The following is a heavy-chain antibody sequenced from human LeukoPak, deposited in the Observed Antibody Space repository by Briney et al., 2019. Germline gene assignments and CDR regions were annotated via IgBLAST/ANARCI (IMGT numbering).Heavy chain of an antibody. Sequence: SVKVSCKASGFTFTSSAVQWVRQARGQRLEWIGWIVVGSGNTNYAQKFQERVTITRDMSTSTAYMELSSLRSEGTAVYYCAADSDTVTRPDYYYYGMDVWGKGTTVTVFS. CDR2: IVVGSGNT. V-gene: IGHV1-58*01. CDR3: AADSDTVTRPDYYYYGMDV. D-gene: IGHD4-17*01. CDR1: GFTFTSSA. J-gene: IGHJ6*04.